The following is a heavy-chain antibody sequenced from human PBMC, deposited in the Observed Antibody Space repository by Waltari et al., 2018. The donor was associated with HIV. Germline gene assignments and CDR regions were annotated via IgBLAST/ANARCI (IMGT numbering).Heavy chain of an antibody. J-gene: IGHJ3*02. CDR2: ISSDVSTT. V-gene: IGHV3-74*01. CDR3: ARENTMTYYDALDI. Sequence: QLVELGGGLVPPGGYLRLSWAASGLLFGRYGLHWVRPAPGKGLLWVSFISSDVSTTNYADSVKGRLTISRDNAKNTLYLQMNSLRADDTAVYYCARENTMTYYDALDIWGQGTMVTVSS. CDR1: GLLFGRYG. D-gene: IGHD4-17*01.